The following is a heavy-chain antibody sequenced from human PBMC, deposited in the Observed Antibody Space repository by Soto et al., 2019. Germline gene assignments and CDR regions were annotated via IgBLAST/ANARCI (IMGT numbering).Heavy chain of an antibody. V-gene: IGHV1-8*01. J-gene: IGHJ6*03. D-gene: IGHD3-10*01. CDR2: MNPNCGNT. Sequence: GASVKVSCKATGYTFTSYDINWVRQATGQGLEWMGWMNPNCGNTGYAQKFQGWVTMTRDTSISTAYMELSRLRSDDTAVYYCARGIGYYGSGSYYQQYCYYMDVWGKGTTVTVSS. CDR1: GYTFTSYD. CDR3: ARGIGYYGSGSYYQQYCYYMDV.